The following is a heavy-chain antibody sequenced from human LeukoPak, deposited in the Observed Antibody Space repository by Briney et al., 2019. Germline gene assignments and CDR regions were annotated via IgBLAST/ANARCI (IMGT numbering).Heavy chain of an antibody. J-gene: IGHJ6*02. V-gene: IGHV3-11*06. CDR1: GFTFSDYY. D-gene: IGHD3-3*02. CDR2: ISGGSSST. CDR3: ARGHFGMDV. Sequence: GGSLRLSCAASGFTFSDYYMSWIRQAPGKCLEWVSYISGGSSSTYYADSVKGRFTISRDSARNSVFLQMNSLRAEDTAVYYCARGHFGMDVWGQGTTVTVSS.